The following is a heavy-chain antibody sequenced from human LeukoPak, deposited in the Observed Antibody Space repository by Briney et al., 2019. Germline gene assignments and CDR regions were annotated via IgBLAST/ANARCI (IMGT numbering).Heavy chain of an antibody. Sequence: PGGSLRLSCAASGFTFSSYAMSWVRQAPGKGLEWVAVIWYDGSNKYYADSVKGRFTISRDNSKNTLYLQMNSLRAEDTAVYYCARDLGSSGWGYWGQGTLVTVSS. CDR1: GFTFSSYA. D-gene: IGHD6-19*01. J-gene: IGHJ4*02. CDR3: ARDLGSSGWGY. V-gene: IGHV3-33*08. CDR2: IWYDGSNK.